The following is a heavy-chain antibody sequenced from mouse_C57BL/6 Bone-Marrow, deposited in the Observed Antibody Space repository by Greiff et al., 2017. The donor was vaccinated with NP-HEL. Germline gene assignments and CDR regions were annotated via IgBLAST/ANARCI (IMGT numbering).Heavy chain of an antibody. D-gene: IGHD1-1*01. CDR2: ISTGGGST. Sequence: EVKVEESGGGLVQPGGSLKLSCAASGFTFSDYYMYWVRQTPEKRLEWVAYISTGGGSTYYPDTVKGRFTISRDNAKNTLYLQMSRLKTEDTAMYYCARHYYDSYAMYYWGQGTSVTVSS. CDR1: GFTFSDYY. V-gene: IGHV5-12*01. CDR3: ARHYYDSYAMYY. J-gene: IGHJ4*01.